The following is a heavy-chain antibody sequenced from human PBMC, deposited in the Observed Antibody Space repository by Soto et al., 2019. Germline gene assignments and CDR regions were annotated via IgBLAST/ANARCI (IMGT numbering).Heavy chain of an antibody. CDR3: ARPLVVVTAIRSDYYYYGMDV. Sequence: QVQLVQSGAEVKKPGSSVKVSCKASGGTFSSYAISWVRQAPGQGLEWMGGIIPLFGTANYAQKFQGRVTITADESTSTAYMELSSLRSEDTAVYYCARPLVVVTAIRSDYYYYGMDVWGQGTTVTVSS. D-gene: IGHD2-21*02. CDR1: GGTFSSYA. J-gene: IGHJ6*02. V-gene: IGHV1-69*01. CDR2: IIPLFGTA.